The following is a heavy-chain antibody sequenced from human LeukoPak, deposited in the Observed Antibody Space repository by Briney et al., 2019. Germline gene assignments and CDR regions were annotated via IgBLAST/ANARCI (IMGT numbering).Heavy chain of an antibody. CDR3: AGLGYCSGGSCSKDY. J-gene: IGHJ4*02. CDR1: GGSIGSYY. D-gene: IGHD2-15*01. Sequence: SETLSLTCTVSGGSIGSYYWSWIRQPPGKGLEWIGYIYYSGSTNYNPSLKSRVTISVDTSKNQFSLKLSSVTAADTAVYYCAGLGYCSGGSCSKDYWGQGTLVTVSS. CDR2: IYYSGST. V-gene: IGHV4-59*01.